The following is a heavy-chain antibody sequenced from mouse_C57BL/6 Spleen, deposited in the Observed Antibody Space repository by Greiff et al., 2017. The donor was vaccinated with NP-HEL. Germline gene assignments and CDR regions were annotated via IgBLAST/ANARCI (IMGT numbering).Heavy chain of an antibody. Sequence: QVQLQQSGSELRSPGSSVKLSCKDFDSEVFPIAYMSWVRQPPGHGFEWIGGILPSIGRTIYGEKFEDKATLDADSLSNTAYLELISLTSEDSAIYYCAVPQAAMVTTGFAYWGQGTLVTVSA. CDR2: ILPSIGRT. J-gene: IGHJ3*01. D-gene: IGHD2-2*01. CDR1: DSEVFPIAY. V-gene: IGHV15-2*01. CDR3: AVPQAAMVTTGFAY.